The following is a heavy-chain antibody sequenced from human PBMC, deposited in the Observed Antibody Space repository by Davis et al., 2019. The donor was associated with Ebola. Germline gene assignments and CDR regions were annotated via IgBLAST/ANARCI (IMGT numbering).Heavy chain of an antibody. V-gene: IGHV4-59*01. J-gene: IGHJ6*03. CDR3: ARARTPHLKYYYYYYMDV. CDR2: IHNSGST. D-gene: IGHD2-2*01. Sequence: SETLSLTCTVSDGSINYYYWSWIRQPPGKGLEWIGYIHNSGSTNYSPSLKSRVTISVDTSKNQFSLKLRSVTAADTAVYHCARARTPHLKYYYYYYMDVWGQGTTVTVSS. CDR1: DGSINYYY.